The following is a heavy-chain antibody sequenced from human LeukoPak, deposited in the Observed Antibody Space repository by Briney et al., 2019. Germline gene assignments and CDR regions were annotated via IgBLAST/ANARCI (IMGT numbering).Heavy chain of an antibody. D-gene: IGHD6-19*01. J-gene: IGHJ3*02. CDR1: GGSFSGYY. V-gene: IGHV4-34*01. CDR2: INHSGST. CDR3: ARESGWLHDAFDI. Sequence: SETLSLTCAVYGGSFSGYYWSWIRQPPGKGLEWIGEINHSGSTNYNPSLKSRVTISVDTSRNQFSLKLSSVTAADTAVYYCARESGWLHDAFDIWGQGTMVTVSS.